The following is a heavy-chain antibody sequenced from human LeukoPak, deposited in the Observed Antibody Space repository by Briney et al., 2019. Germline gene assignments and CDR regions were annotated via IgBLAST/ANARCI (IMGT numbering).Heavy chain of an antibody. CDR3: ARERRGSHLSPAFDI. CDR1: GGSISSSSYY. CDR2: IYYSGST. J-gene: IGHJ3*02. V-gene: IGHV4-39*07. Sequence: SETLSLTCTVSGGSISSSSYYWGWIRQPPGKGLEWIGSIYYSGSTYYNPSLKSRVTISVDTSKNQFSLKLSSVTAADTAVYYCARERRGSHLSPAFDIWGQGTMVTVSS. D-gene: IGHD1-26*01.